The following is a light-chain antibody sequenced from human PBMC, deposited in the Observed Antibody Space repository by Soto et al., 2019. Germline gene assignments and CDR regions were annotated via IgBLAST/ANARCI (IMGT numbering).Light chain of an antibody. CDR3: QQYHIWWR. CDR2: GAS. V-gene: IGKV3-15*01. Sequence: IVMTQYPATLSVSPGERATLSCRASQSVSSHLAWYQQKSGQAPRLLISGASNRATGIPARFSGSGSGTEFTLTISSLQSEEFADYYCQQYHIWWRFGQATKVEIK. CDR1: QSVSSH. J-gene: IGKJ1*01.